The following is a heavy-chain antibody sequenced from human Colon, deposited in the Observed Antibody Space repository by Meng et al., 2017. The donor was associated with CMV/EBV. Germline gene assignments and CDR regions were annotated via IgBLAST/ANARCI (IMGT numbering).Heavy chain of an antibody. V-gene: IGHV3-23*01. CDR3: ARDPFIKAFDI. CDR2: IRASGGST. CDR1: GFTFSTYA. Sequence: GESLKISCAASGFTFSTYAMTWVRQAPGKGLEWVSTIRASGGSTYYADSVKGRFTISRDNAKNSLYLQMNSLRAEDTAVYYCARDPFIKAFDIWGQGAMVTVSS. J-gene: IGHJ3*02.